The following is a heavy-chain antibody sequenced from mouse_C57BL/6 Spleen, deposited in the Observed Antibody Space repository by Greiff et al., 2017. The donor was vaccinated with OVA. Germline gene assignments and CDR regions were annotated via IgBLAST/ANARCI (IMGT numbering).Heavy chain of an antibody. V-gene: IGHV1-22*01. J-gene: IGHJ1*03. D-gene: IGHD2-4*01. Sequence: EVQRVESGPELVKPGASVKMSCKASGYTFTDYNMHWVKQSHGKSLEWIGYINPNNGGTSYNQKFKGKATLTVNKSSSTAYMELRSLTSEDSAVYYCANYDYVGYFDVWGTGTTVTVSS. CDR2: INPNNGGT. CDR3: ANYDYVGYFDV. CDR1: GYTFTDYN.